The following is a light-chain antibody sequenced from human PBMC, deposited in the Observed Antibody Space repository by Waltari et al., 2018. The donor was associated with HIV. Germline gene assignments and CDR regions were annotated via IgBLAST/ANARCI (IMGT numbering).Light chain of an antibody. CDR2: DNN. CDR3: GTWDSSLSAGV. Sequence: QSVLTQPPSVSAAPGQKVTISCSGSSSNIGNNYVSWYQQLPGPSPKCRIYDNNNRPSGIPDRFSGSKSGTSATLGITGLQTGDEADYYCGTWDSSLSAGVFGGGTKLTVL. CDR1: SSNIGNNY. V-gene: IGLV1-51*01. J-gene: IGLJ3*02.